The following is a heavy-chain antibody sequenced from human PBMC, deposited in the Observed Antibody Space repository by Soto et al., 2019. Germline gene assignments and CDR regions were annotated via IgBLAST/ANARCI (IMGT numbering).Heavy chain of an antibody. CDR2: ISHDGSDK. V-gene: IGHV3-30*18. Sequence: GGSLRLSCAASGFTFGSYGMHWVRQAPGKGLEWVAVISHDGSDKHYADPVKGRFTVSRDNSKNTLYVQMNSLRAEDTAVYYCAKDKSSSWTLDYWGQGTLVTVSS. CDR3: AKDKSSSWTLDY. D-gene: IGHD6-13*01. J-gene: IGHJ4*02. CDR1: GFTFGSYG.